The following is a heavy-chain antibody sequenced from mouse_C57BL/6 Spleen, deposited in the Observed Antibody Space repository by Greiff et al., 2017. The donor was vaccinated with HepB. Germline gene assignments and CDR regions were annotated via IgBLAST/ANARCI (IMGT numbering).Heavy chain of an antibody. J-gene: IGHJ3*01. CDR2: IHPNSGST. D-gene: IGHD2-4*01. CDR1: GYTFTSYW. CDR3: ARSGYDDYEGFAY. Sequence: QVQLQQPGAELVKPGASVKLSCKASGYTFTSYWMHWVKQRPGPGLEWIGMIHPNSGSTNYNEKFKSKATLTVDKSSSTAYMHLSSLTSEDSAVYYCARSGYDDYEGFAYWGQGTLVTVSA. V-gene: IGHV1-64*01.